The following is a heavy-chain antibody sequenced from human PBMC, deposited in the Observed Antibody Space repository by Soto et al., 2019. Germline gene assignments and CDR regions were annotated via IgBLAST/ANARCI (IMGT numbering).Heavy chain of an antibody. CDR2: ISGSGGST. CDR3: AKDPRRGIAAFLFDP. D-gene: IGHD6-13*01. J-gene: IGHJ5*02. V-gene: IGHV3-23*01. Sequence: GESLKISCAASGFTFSSYAMSWVRQAPGKGLEWVSAISGSGGSTYYADSVKGRFTISRDNSKNTLYLQMNSLRAEDTAVYYCAKDPRRGIAAFLFDPWGQGTLVTVSS. CDR1: GFTFSSYA.